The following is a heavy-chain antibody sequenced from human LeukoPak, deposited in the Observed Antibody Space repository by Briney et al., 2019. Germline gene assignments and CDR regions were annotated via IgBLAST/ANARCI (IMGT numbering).Heavy chain of an antibody. CDR3: AKDGGYRPLGDFDY. CDR2: INGGGDST. CDR1: GFTFSNYA. D-gene: IGHD5-24*01. Sequence: GGSLRLSCEASGFTFSNYAMSWVRQAPGKGLQWVSSINGGGDSTYYADSVKGRFTISRDNSKNTLYLQMNSLRAEDTAVYYCAKDGGYRPLGDFDYWGQGTLVTVSS. V-gene: IGHV3-23*01. J-gene: IGHJ4*02.